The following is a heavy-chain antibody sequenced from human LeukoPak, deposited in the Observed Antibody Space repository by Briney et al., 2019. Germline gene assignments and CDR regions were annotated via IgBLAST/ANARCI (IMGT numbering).Heavy chain of an antibody. D-gene: IGHD2-2*03. CDR1: GYTFTSYG. V-gene: IGHV1-18*01. Sequence: ASVKVSCKASGYTFTSYGISWVRQAPGQGLEWMGWISAYNGNTNHAQKLQGRVTMTTDTSTSTAYMGLRSLRSDDTAVYYCARMMDIVVVPAATPFDYWGQGTLVTVSS. J-gene: IGHJ4*02. CDR2: ISAYNGNT. CDR3: ARMMDIVVVPAATPFDY.